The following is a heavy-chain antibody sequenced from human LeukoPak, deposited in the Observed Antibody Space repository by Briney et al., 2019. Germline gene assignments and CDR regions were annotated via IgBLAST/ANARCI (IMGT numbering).Heavy chain of an antibody. CDR2: ISYDGSNK. CDR3: AKGYYGDYYFDY. Sequence: GGSLRLSCAASGFTFSDYAIHWVRQAPGKGLEWVAVISYDGSNKYYADSVKGRFTISRDNSKNTLYLQMNSLRAEDTAVYYCAKGYYGDYYFDYWGQGTLVTVSS. J-gene: IGHJ4*02. D-gene: IGHD4-17*01. CDR1: GFTFSDYA. V-gene: IGHV3-30*04.